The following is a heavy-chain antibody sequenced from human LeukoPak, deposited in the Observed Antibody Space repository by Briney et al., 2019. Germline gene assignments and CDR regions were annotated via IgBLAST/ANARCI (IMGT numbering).Heavy chain of an antibody. D-gene: IGHD3-10*01. CDR2: ISYDGTNK. V-gene: IGHV3-30*18. Sequence: GGSLRLSCAAPGFTFSSFDMHWVRQAPGKGLEWVAVISYDGTNKYYADSVRGRFTISRDTSKNTLYLQMSSLRAEDTAVYHCAKEYGSGSYFYFYAMDVWGQGTTATVSS. J-gene: IGHJ6*02. CDR3: AKEYGSGSYFYFYAMDV. CDR1: GFTFSSFD.